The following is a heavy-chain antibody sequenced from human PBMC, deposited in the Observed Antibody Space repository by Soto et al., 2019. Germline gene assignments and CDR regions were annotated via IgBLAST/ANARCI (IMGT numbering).Heavy chain of an antibody. J-gene: IGHJ6*03. D-gene: IGHD4-17*01. CDR3: ARASTVGVGHYMDV. Sequence: ASVKVSCKASGYTFTSYDINWVRQATGQGLEWMGWMNPNSGNTGYAQKFQGRVTMTRNTSISTAYMELSNLRSEDTAVYYCARASTVGVGHYMDVWGKGTTVTVSS. V-gene: IGHV1-8*01. CDR2: MNPNSGNT. CDR1: GYTFTSYD.